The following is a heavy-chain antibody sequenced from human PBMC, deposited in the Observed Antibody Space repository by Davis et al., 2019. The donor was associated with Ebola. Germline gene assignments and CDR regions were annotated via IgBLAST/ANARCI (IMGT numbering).Heavy chain of an antibody. Sequence: MPSETLSLTCAVYGGSFSGYYWSWIRQPPGKGLEWIGEINHSGSTNYNPSLKSRVTISVDTSKNQFSLNLMSVTAADTAVYYCARRIVVAWGSFYYDYWGQGILVTVSS. CDR1: GGSFSGYY. CDR3: ARRIVVAWGSFYYDY. J-gene: IGHJ4*02. D-gene: IGHD6-19*01. V-gene: IGHV4-34*01. CDR2: INHSGST.